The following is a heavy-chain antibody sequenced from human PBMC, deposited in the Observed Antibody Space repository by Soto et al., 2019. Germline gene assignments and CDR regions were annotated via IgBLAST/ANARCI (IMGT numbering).Heavy chain of an antibody. D-gene: IGHD3-10*01. Sequence: PGGSLRLSCAVSGFALRNYAMTWVRQAPGKGLEWVSTINTSDGDTYYADSVKGRFTISRDNSRNTLYLQMNSLRAEDTAIYYCASGSGNYPKYNWFDPWGQGTLVTVSS. J-gene: IGHJ5*02. CDR1: GFALRNYA. V-gene: IGHV3-23*01. CDR2: INTSDGDT. CDR3: ASGSGNYPKYNWFDP.